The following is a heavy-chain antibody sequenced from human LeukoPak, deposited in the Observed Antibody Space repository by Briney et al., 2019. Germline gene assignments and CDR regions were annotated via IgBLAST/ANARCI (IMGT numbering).Heavy chain of an antibody. V-gene: IGHV4-39*07. CDR1: GGSIGSSSYY. J-gene: IGHJ5*02. CDR2: IYYSGST. D-gene: IGHD2-15*01. Sequence: PSETLSLTCTVSGGSIGSSSYYWGWIRQPPGKGLEWIGSIYYSGSTYYNPSLKSRVTISVDTSKNQFSLKLSSVTAADTAVYYCARVDKHCSGEICYSGWFDPWGQGTLVTVSS. CDR3: ARVDKHCSGEICYSGWFDP.